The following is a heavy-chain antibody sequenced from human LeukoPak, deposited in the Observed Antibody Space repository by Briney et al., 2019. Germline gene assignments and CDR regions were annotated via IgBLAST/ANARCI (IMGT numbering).Heavy chain of an antibody. D-gene: IGHD2-15*01. J-gene: IGHJ4*02. Sequence: SETLSLTCAVYGGSFSGYYWSWIRQPPGKGLEWIGEIYHSGSTNYNPSLKSRVTISVDKSKNQFSLKLSSVTAADTAVYYCARGRAADYWGQGTLVTVSS. CDR3: ARGRAADY. V-gene: IGHV4-34*01. CDR1: GGSFSGYY. CDR2: IYHSGST.